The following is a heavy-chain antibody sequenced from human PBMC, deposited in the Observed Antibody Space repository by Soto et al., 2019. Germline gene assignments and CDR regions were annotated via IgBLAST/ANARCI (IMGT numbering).Heavy chain of an antibody. V-gene: IGHV3-30-3*01. CDR2: ISFDGSNK. J-gene: IGHJ4*02. Sequence: PGGSLRLSCAASGFTFSSYAMHWVRQAPGKGLEWVAVISFDGSNKYYADSVKGRFTISRDNSKNTLHLQMNSLRAEDTALYYCARVSIEGVITAYYFDYWGRGTLVTVSS. D-gene: IGHD3-22*01. CDR1: GFTFSSYA. CDR3: ARVSIEGVITAYYFDY.